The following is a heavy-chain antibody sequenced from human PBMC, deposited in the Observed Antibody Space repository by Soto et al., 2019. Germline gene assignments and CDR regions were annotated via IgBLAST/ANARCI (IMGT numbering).Heavy chain of an antibody. J-gene: IGHJ6*03. V-gene: IGHV4-31*03. D-gene: IGHD4-17*01. CDR1: GGPISSGGYY. Sequence: PSETLSLTCTVSGGPISSGGYYWSWIRQHPGKGLEWIGYIYYSGSTYYNPSLKSRVTISVDTSKNQFSLKLSSVIAADTAVYYCARAYYGDYDVFSFPKRGSPKQTDYYYYYYMDVWGKGTTVTVSS. CDR2: IYYSGST. CDR3: ARAYYGDYDVFSFPKRGSPKQTDYYYYYYMDV.